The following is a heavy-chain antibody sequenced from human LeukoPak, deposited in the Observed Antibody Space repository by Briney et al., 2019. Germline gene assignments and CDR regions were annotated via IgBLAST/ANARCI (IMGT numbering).Heavy chain of an antibody. V-gene: IGHV4-30-4*01. CDR3: TRAYWIGFHFDS. CDR2: IYYSGTT. D-gene: IGHD3-3*01. Sequence: SETLSLTCTVSGGSISSGDYYWSWIRQPPGKGLEWIGYIYYSGTTYYNPSLKSRITMSVDMSANQFSLRLTSVSAADTAVYYCTRAYWIGFHFDSWGQGILVSVSS. CDR1: GGSISSGDYY. J-gene: IGHJ4*02.